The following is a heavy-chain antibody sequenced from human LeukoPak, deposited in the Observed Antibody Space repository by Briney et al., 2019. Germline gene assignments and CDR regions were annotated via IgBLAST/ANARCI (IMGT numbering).Heavy chain of an antibody. D-gene: IGHD3-10*01. CDR1: GGSFSGYY. J-gene: IGHJ4*02. V-gene: IGHV4-34*01. CDR3: ARGLGEMATTRKDFYYFDY. Sequence: SETLSLTCAVYGGSFSGYYWSWIRQPPGKGLEWTGEINHSGSTNYNPSLKSRVTISVDTSKNQFSLKLSSVTAADTAVYYCARGLGEMATTRKDFYYFDYWGQGTLVTVSS. CDR2: INHSGST.